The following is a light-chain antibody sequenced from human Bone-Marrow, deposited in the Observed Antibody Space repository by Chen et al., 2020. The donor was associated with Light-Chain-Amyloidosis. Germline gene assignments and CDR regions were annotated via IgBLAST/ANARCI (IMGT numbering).Light chain of an antibody. Sequence: SLDLTQPPAVSVSPGQTARITCSGDTLPMQYTYWYQRKPGQAPQLVIYKDSQRPSGIPERFSGSSSGTIVTLTISGVQAEDEADYDCQSADSSDTYVIFGGGTKLTVL. CDR1: TLPMQY. J-gene: IGLJ2*01. V-gene: IGLV3-25*03. CDR3: QSADSSDTYVI. CDR2: KDS.